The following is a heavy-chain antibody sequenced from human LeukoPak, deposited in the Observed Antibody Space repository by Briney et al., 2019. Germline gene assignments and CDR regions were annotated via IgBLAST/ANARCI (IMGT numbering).Heavy chain of an antibody. CDR1: GFTFSSYW. CDR3: VRDSDYGSGSYYATFDY. Sequence: GGSLRLSCAASGFTFSSYWMSWVRQAPGKGLEWVSAISGSSSHIYYADSVKGRFTISRDNAKSSLYLQMNSLRAEDTAVFYCVRDSDYGSGSYYATFDYWGQGTLVTVSS. V-gene: IGHV3-21*01. D-gene: IGHD3-10*01. J-gene: IGHJ4*02. CDR2: ISGSSSHI.